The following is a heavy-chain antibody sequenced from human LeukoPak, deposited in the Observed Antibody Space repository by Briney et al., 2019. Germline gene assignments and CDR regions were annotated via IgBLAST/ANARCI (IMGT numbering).Heavy chain of an antibody. J-gene: IGHJ4*02. D-gene: IGHD4-11*01. V-gene: IGHV3-20*04. CDR3: ARDPLLQPLLFDY. Sequence: GGSLRLSCAASGFTFSSYEMNWVRQAPGKGLEWVSGLDWNGGNTAYVDSVKGRFTISRDNAKNSLYLQMNSLRAEDTAFYYCARDPLLQPLLFDYWGQGTLVTVSS. CDR2: LDWNGGNT. CDR1: GFTFSSYE.